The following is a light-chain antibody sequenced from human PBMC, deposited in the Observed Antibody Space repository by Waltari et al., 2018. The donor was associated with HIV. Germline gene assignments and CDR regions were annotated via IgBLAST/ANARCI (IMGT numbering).Light chain of an antibody. CDR1: SLRRYS. J-gene: IGLJ1*01. CDR2: GKD. CDR3: DSRDTNDKHHV. Sequence: SSDLTQDPAVSVALGQTFRITCQGDSLRRYSANWYQQKPGQAPVVVMYGKDNRPSGIPDRFSGSSSGNTGSLTITGAQAEDEAVYYCDSRDTNDKHHVFGTGTKVTV. V-gene: IGLV3-19*01.